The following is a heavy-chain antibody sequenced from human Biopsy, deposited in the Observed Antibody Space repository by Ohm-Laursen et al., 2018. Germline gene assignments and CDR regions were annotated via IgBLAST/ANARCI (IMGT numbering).Heavy chain of an antibody. CDR1: GGSISNNNYY. CDR3: ARDYDTSGYYYVS. CDR2: IFYRGST. D-gene: IGHD3-22*01. J-gene: IGHJ5*02. V-gene: IGHV4-39*01. Sequence: SETLSLTWAVSGGSISNNNYYWGWIRQPPGKGLEWIGRIFYRGSTHYKPSLKSQVNISVYTTKNLLSLKLMSLTAADTAVYYCARDYDTSGYYYVSWGQGTLVTVSS.